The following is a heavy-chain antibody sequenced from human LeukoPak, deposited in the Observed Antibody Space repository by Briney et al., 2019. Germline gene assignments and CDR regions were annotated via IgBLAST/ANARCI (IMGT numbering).Heavy chain of an antibody. CDR2: IKQDGSEK. CDR3: ARDSSTLGYCSGGSCYSTYYYYYYMDV. J-gene: IGHJ6*03. D-gene: IGHD2-15*01. Sequence: PGGSLRLSCAASGFTFSSYGMSWVRQAPGKGLEWVANIKQDGSEKYYVDSVKGRFTISRDNAKNSLYLQMNSLRAEDTAVYYCARDSSTLGYCSGGSCYSTYYYYYYMDVWGKGTTVTISS. V-gene: IGHV3-7*01. CDR1: GFTFSSYG.